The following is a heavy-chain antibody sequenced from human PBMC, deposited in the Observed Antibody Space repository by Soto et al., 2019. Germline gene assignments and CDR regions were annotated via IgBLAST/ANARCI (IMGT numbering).Heavy chain of an antibody. Sequence: ASVKVSCKPSGYTFTANYIHWVRQAPGQGLEWMGWMSTSSGGTRFAEKFQGRVTLTRDTSISTAYMELTTLTLDDTAVYYCARGFGSSWFDYWGRGTLVTVSS. V-gene: IGHV1-2*02. CDR2: MSTSSGGT. J-gene: IGHJ4*01. D-gene: IGHD3-10*01. CDR3: ARGFGSSWFDY. CDR1: GYTFTANY.